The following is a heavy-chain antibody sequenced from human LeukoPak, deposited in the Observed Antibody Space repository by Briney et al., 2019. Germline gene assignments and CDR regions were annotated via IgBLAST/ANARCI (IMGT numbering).Heavy chain of an antibody. CDR2: INPDTGDT. J-gene: IGHJ4*02. CDR3: ARDLAPYGGYSIPAY. CDR1: GYTFTGYY. D-gene: IGHD4-23*01. Sequence: ASVKVSCKASGYTFTGYYIHWLRQAPGQGLEWVGWINPDTGDTRFAERFPGRVNLTRDTALSSVYMELDSLTSDDSAVYFCARDLAPYGGYSIPAYWGQGTLVTVSS. V-gene: IGHV1-2*02.